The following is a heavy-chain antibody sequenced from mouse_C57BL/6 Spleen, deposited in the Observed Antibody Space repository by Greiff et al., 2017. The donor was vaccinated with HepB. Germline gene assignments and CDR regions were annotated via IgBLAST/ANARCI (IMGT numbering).Heavy chain of an antibody. Sequence: EVQVVESGGGLVKPGGSLKLSCAASGFTFSSYAMSWVRQTPEKRLEWVATISDGGSYTYYPDNVKGRFTISRDNAKNNLYLQMSHLKSEDTAMYYCARDRGLGYYAMDYWGQGTSVTVSS. CDR3: ARDRGLGYYAMDY. D-gene: IGHD2-4*01. J-gene: IGHJ4*01. CDR2: ISDGGSYT. CDR1: GFTFSSYA. V-gene: IGHV5-4*01.